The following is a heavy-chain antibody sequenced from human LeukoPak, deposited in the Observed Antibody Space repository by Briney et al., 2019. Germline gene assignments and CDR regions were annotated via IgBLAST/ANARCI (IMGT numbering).Heavy chain of an antibody. Sequence: SETLSLTCAVSGYSISSGYYWGWIRQPPGKGLGWIGSIYHSGSTYYNPSLESRVTISVDTSKNQFSLKLSSVTAADTAVYYCARSAGYNYRLDYWGQGTLVTVSS. V-gene: IGHV4-38-2*01. D-gene: IGHD5-24*01. CDR1: GYSISSGYY. J-gene: IGHJ4*02. CDR2: IYHSGST. CDR3: ARSAGYNYRLDY.